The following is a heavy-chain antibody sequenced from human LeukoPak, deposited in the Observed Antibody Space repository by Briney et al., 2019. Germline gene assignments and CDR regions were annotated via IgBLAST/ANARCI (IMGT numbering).Heavy chain of an antibody. V-gene: IGHV3-7*01. J-gene: IGHJ6*02. Sequence: GGSLRLSCAASGFTFSSYWMSWVRQAPGKGLEWVANIKQDGSEKYYVDSVKGRFTISRDNAKNSLYLQMNSLRAEDTAMYYCARDGQWLVGTPFYGMDVWGQGTTVTVSS. CDR1: GFTFSSYW. D-gene: IGHD6-19*01. CDR3: ARDGQWLVGTPFYGMDV. CDR2: IKQDGSEK.